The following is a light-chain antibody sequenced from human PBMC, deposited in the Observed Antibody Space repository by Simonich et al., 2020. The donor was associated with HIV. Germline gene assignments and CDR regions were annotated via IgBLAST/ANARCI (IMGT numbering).Light chain of an antibody. CDR1: QSVLYSSNNKNY. Sequence: DIVMTQSPDSLAVSLGERATMHCKYSQSVLYSSNNKNYLAWYQQKPVQPPKLLIYWASTRESGVPDRFSASGSGTDFTLTISSLQAEDVAVYYCQQYYSTPPTFGQGTKVEIK. J-gene: IGKJ1*01. CDR2: WAS. CDR3: QQYYSTPPT. V-gene: IGKV4-1*01.